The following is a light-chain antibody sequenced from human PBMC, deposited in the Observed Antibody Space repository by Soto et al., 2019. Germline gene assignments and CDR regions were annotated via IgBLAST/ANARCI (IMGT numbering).Light chain of an antibody. V-gene: IGKV3-15*01. CDR2: DES. CDR3: QNYHGWPIT. Sequence: VMTQSPATLSLSPGDGATVSCRASQSVSSHLAWYHHKTCQAPRILFYDESTRATGIPHRLSGSGSGTELNLTISRLQSEDFAVYYCQNYHGWPITFGQGTRLEIK. J-gene: IGKJ5*01. CDR1: QSVSSH.